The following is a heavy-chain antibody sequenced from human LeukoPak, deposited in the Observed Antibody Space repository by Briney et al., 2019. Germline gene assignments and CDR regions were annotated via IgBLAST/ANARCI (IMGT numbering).Heavy chain of an antibody. D-gene: IGHD3-22*01. CDR1: GYTFTNYG. V-gene: IGHV1-18*01. CDR3: ARGDSGGYSCLDY. J-gene: IGHJ4*02. CDR2: ISGYNGNT. Sequence: ASVRVSCKASGYTFTNYGLTWVRQAPGQGLEWMGWISGYNGNTDYAQNFQGRVTLTTDTSTSTAYMELRSLRSDDTAVYYCARGDSGGYSCLDYWGQGTLVTVSS.